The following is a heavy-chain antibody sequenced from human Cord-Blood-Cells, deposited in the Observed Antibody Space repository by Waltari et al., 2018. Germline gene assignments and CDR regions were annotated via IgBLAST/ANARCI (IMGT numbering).Heavy chain of an antibody. V-gene: IGHV1-24*01. D-gene: IGHD3-22*01. CDR2: FDPEDGET. CDR1: GYPLPELS. CDR3: ASSSSGYPNRFDY. J-gene: IGHJ4*02. Sequence: QVQLVQSGAEVKKPGASVRVSCKVSGYPLPELSMHWVRQAPGKGLGWMGGFDPEDGETIYAQKFQGRVTMTEDTSTDTAYMELSSLRSEDTAVYYCASSSSGYPNRFDYWGQGTLVTVSS.